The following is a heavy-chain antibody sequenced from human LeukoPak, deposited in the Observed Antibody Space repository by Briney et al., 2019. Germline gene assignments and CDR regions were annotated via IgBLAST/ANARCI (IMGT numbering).Heavy chain of an antibody. V-gene: IGHV3-7*01. CDR3: ARENPYSSSSPMWY. J-gene: IGHJ4*02. CDR1: GITFSSYW. CDR2: IKQDGSEK. D-gene: IGHD6-6*01. Sequence: GGSLRLSCVASGITFSSYWMSWVRQAPGKGLEWVANIKQDGSEKYYVDSVKGRFTISRDNAKNSLYLQMNSLRAEDTAVYYCARENPYSSSSPMWYWGQGTLVTVSS.